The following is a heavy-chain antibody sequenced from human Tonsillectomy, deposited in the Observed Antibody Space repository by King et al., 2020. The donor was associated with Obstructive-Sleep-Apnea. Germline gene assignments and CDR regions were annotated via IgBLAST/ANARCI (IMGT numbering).Heavy chain of an antibody. J-gene: IGHJ4*02. D-gene: IGHD1-26*01. V-gene: IGHV2-26*01. CDR3: ARIGRPLYYFDY. CDR2: IFSNDEK. CDR1: GFSLSNARMG. Sequence: TLKESGPVLVKPTETLTLTCTVSGFSLSNARMGVSWIRQPPGKALDCLAHIFSNDEKSYSTSLKSRLTTSKDTSKSQVVLTMTNMHPVDTATYYCARIGRPLYYFDYWGQGTLVTVSS.